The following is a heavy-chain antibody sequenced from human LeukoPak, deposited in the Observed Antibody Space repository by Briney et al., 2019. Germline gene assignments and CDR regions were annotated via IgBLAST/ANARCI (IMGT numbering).Heavy chain of an antibody. CDR3: ATGYDYDSSGFHLLGY. D-gene: IGHD3-22*01. V-gene: IGHV3-23*01. CDR1: GFTFSGYA. Sequence: GGSLRLSCAASGFTFSGYAMSWARQAPGKGLQWVSLISGSGSSTNYADSVKGRFTISRDNSKNTLYLQMNSLRAEDTAVYYCATGYDYDSSGFHLLGYWGQGTLVTVSS. CDR2: ISGSGSST. J-gene: IGHJ4*02.